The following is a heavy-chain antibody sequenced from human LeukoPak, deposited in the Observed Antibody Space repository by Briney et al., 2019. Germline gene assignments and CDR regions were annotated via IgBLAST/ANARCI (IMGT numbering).Heavy chain of an antibody. CDR2: IYYSGST. J-gene: IGHJ3*02. D-gene: IGHD3-10*01. CDR1: SGSLSTSNYY. Sequence: SETLSLTCTVSSGSLSTSNYYWGWVRQPPGRALEWIGSIYYSGSTYYNLSLKSRITISVDTVGSQVSLKMRSVTAADTAVYYCARVLLWFGDFSVKAFDIWGQGTMVTVSS. V-gene: IGHV4-39*01. CDR3: ARVLLWFGDFSVKAFDI.